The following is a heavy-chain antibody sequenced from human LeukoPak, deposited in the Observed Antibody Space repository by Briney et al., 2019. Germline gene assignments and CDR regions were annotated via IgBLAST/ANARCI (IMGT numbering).Heavy chain of an antibody. CDR3: ARHATLGYCSSTSCYTAGYYYYGIDV. CDR2: IYPGDSDT. D-gene: IGHD2-2*02. J-gene: IGHJ6*02. Sequence: GESLRISCKGSGYSFTSYWIGWVRQMPGKGLEWRGIIYPGDSDTRYSPSFQGQVTISADKSISTAYLQWSSLKASDTAMYYCARHATLGYCSSTSCYTAGYYYYGIDVWGQGTTVTVSS. V-gene: IGHV5-51*01. CDR1: GYSFTSYW.